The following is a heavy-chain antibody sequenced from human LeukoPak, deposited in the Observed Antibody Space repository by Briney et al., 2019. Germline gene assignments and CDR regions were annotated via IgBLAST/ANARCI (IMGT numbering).Heavy chain of an antibody. J-gene: IGHJ6*02. D-gene: IGHD3-10*01. CDR1: RFIFSSYW. V-gene: IGHV3-7*01. CDR2: INQDGSDK. Sequence: GGSLRLSCATSRFIFSSYWMTWVRRTPGKGLEWVASINQDGSDKYYVDSVKGRFTISRDNAKKSLYLEMSSLRAEDTAVYYCARDPVLWFGEFAPEDYYYYGMDVWGQGTTVTVSS. CDR3: ARDPVLWFGEFAPEDYYYYGMDV.